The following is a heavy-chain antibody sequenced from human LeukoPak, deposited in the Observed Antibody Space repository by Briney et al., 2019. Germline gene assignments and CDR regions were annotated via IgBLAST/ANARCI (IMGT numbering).Heavy chain of an antibody. D-gene: IGHD1-26*01. CDR1: GYAFTGYT. V-gene: IGHV1-18*04. CDR3: ARGIVGHTQDY. Sequence: GASVKVSCKASGYAFTGYTISWVRQAPGQGLEWMGWISVYNGKINYAQKVQGRVTMTTDTFTNTAYMELRNLRSDDTAVYFCARGIVGHTQDYWGQGTPVTVSS. J-gene: IGHJ4*02. CDR2: ISVYNGKI.